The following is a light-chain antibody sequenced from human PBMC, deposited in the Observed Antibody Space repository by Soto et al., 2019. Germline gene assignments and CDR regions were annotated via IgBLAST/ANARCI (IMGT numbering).Light chain of an antibody. Sequence: QSVLTQPASVSGSPGQSITISCTGTSTDVGAYNFVSWYQQYPGKAPKLMIYDVNYRPPGISYRFSGSKSGNTASLIISGLQTEDEADYYCSSYTTTSTVLFGGGTKLTV. CDR1: STDVGAYNF. V-gene: IGLV2-14*01. CDR2: DVN. J-gene: IGLJ2*01. CDR3: SSYTTTSTVL.